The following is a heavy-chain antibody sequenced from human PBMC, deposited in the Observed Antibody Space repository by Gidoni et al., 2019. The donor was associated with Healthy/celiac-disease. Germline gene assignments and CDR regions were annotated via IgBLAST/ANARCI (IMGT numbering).Heavy chain of an antibody. Sequence: EVQLVESGGGLVKPGGSLRLSCAASGFTFRNAWLTGVRQAPGKGLEWVGRIKSKADGGTTDYAAPVKGRFTISREDSKNTLYLQMNSLKTEDTAVYYCTTAGYDYVWGSFPFDYWGQGTLVTVSS. CDR1: GFTFRNAW. CDR2: IKSKADGGTT. V-gene: IGHV3-15*07. D-gene: IGHD3-16*01. J-gene: IGHJ4*02. CDR3: TTAGYDYVWGSFPFDY.